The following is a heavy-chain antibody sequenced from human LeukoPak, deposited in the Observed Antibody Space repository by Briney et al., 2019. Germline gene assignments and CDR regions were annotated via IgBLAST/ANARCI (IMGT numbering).Heavy chain of an antibody. Sequence: PGGSLRLSCSASGFSFSSYAMYWVRQAPGKGLEYVSGISSNGSSTYYANSVKDRFTVSRDNSKNTLYLQMGSLRAEDKAAYYCARERGGYCSSSTCSKAFDIWGQGTMVTVSS. CDR2: ISSNGSST. D-gene: IGHD2-2*01. CDR1: GFSFSSYA. CDR3: ARERGGYCSSSTCSKAFDI. J-gene: IGHJ3*02. V-gene: IGHV3-64*01.